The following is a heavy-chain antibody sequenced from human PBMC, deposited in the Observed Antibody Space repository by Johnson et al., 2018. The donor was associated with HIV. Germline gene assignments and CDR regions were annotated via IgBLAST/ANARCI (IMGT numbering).Heavy chain of an antibody. D-gene: IGHD4-17*01. V-gene: IGHV3-33*01. CDR1: GFTFSSYG. CDR3: ATGSPTVTTNAFDI. CDR2: IWYDGSTI. J-gene: IGHJ3*02. Sequence: QVQLVESGGGVVQPGRSLRLSCAASGFTFSSYGMHWVRQAPGKGLEWVAVIWYDGSTIYYADSLKGRFIISRDNSKNTLYLQMNSLRAEDTAVYYCATGSPTVTTNAFDIWGQGTMVTVSS.